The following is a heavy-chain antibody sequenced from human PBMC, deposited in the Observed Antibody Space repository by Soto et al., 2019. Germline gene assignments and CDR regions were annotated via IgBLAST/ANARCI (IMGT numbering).Heavy chain of an antibody. CDR2: MHYSGSA. J-gene: IGHJ4*02. CDR3: TRGRWELPY. CDR1: GGSISGYY. D-gene: IGHD3-9*01. V-gene: IGHV4-59*01. Sequence: SETLSLTCTVSGGSISGYYWSWMRQRPGQGLEWIGYMHYSGSADYNPSLKGRVTISLDTSKNQFSLSLTSVTAADTAVYFCTRGRWELPYWGPGTLVTVSS.